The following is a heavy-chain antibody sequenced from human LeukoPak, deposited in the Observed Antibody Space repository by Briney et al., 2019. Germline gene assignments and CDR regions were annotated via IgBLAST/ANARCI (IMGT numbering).Heavy chain of an antibody. D-gene: IGHD1-14*01. J-gene: IGHJ6*02. CDR3: AKGRGPLYYYAVDA. CDR1: GFLFDNCA. CDR2: VSYDGSYE. V-gene: IGHV3-30*18. Sequence: GGSLRLSCAASGFLFDNCAMHWFRQAPGKGLEWVATVSYDGSYEFYPDSVKGRFTISRNDSDKTVHLQMSSLRPEDSGVFYCAKGRGPLYYYAVDAWGQGTTVTVSS.